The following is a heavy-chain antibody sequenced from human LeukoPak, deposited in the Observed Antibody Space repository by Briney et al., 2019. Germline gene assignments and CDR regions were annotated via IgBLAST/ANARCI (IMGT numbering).Heavy chain of an antibody. CDR2: INHSGST. Sequence: SETLSLTCAVYGGSFSGYYWSWIRQPPGKGLEWIGEINHSGSTNYNPSLKSRVTISVDKSKNQFSLKLSSVTAADTAVYYCARLRSSWYMDYWGQGTLVTVSS. CDR1: GGSFSGYY. D-gene: IGHD6-13*01. CDR3: ARLRSSWYMDY. V-gene: IGHV4-34*01. J-gene: IGHJ4*02.